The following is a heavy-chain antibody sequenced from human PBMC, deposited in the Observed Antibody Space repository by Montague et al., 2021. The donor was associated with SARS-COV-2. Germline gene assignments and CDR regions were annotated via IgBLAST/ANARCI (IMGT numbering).Heavy chain of an antibody. CDR2: IYYSGST. CDR1: GGSISSSSYY. CDR3: AREAYYYDSSGYYGGGYYYYYGMDV. V-gene: IGHV4-39*02. J-gene: IGHJ6*02. Sequence: SETLSLTCTVSGGSISSSSYYWGWIRQPPGKGLEWIGSIYYSGSTYYNPSLKSRVTISVGTSKNQFSLKLSSVTAADTAVYYCAREAYYYDSSGYYGGGYYYYYGMDVWGQGTRSPSP. D-gene: IGHD3-22*01.